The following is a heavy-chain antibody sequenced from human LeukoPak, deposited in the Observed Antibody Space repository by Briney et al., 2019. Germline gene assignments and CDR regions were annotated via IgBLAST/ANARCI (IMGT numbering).Heavy chain of an antibody. CDR2: IYYSGST. V-gene: IGHV4-39*07. Sequence: RPSETLSLTCTVSGGSISSSSYYWGWIRQPPGKGLEWIGSIYYSGSTYYNPSLKSRVTISVDTSKNQFSLKLSSVTAADTAVYYCASYSSGWYYDAFDIWGQGTMVTVSS. CDR1: GGSISSSSYY. J-gene: IGHJ3*02. D-gene: IGHD6-19*01. CDR3: ASYSSGWYYDAFDI.